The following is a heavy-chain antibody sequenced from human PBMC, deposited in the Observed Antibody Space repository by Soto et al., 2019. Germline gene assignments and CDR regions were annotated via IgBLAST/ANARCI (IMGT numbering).Heavy chain of an antibody. V-gene: IGHV3-21*01. J-gene: IGHJ3*02. D-gene: IGHD2-2*01. CDR1: GFTFSSYS. CDR3: ARTRGYCSSNSCVDDAFDI. CDR2: ISSSSSYI. Sequence: GSLRLSCAACGFTFSSYSMNWVRQAPGKGLEWVSSISSSSSYIYYADSVKGRFTISRDNAKNSLYLQMNSLRAEDTAVYYCARTRGYCSSNSCVDDAFDIWGQGTMVTVSS.